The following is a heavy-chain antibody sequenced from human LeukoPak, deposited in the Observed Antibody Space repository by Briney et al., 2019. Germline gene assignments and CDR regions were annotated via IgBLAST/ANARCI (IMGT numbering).Heavy chain of an antibody. CDR3: ARSTYKRYFDPPAY. D-gene: IGHD3-9*01. CDR2: IWYDGSNK. V-gene: IGHV3-33*01. CDR1: GFTFSSYG. Sequence: PGGSLRLSCAASGFTFSSYGMHWVRQAPGKGLEWVAVIWYDGSNKYYADSVKGRFTISRDNSKNTLYLQMNSLRAEDTAVYYCARSTYKRYFDPPAYWGQGPLVTVSS. J-gene: IGHJ4*02.